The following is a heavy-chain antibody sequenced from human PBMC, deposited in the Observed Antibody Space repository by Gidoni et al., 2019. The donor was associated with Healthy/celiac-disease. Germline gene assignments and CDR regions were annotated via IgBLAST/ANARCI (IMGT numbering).Heavy chain of an antibody. D-gene: IGHD6-6*01. CDR3: AKEGEYSSSSTPFDY. CDR2: ISGSGGST. J-gene: IGHJ4*02. CDR1: GSTFSSYA. Sequence: EVQLLESGGGLVQPGGSLRLSCAAAGSTFSSYAISWVRQAPGKGLEWVSAISGSGGSTYSADSVKCRFTISRDNSKNTLYLQMNSLRAEDTAVYYCAKEGEYSSSSTPFDYWGQGTLVTVSS. V-gene: IGHV3-23*01.